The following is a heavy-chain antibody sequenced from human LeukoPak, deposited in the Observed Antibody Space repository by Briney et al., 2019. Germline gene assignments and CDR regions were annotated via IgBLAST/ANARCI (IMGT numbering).Heavy chain of an antibody. CDR1: GFTFSDYY. CDR3: AGDPLYDGSGYSREEYNWFDP. J-gene: IGHJ5*02. V-gene: IGHV3-11*01. Sequence: GGSLRLSCAASGFTFSDYYMSWIRQAPGKGLEWVSYISSSGSTIYYADSVKGRFTISRDNAKNSLYLQMNSLRAEDTAVYYCAGDPLYDGSGYSREEYNWFDPWGQGTLVTVSS. D-gene: IGHD3-22*01. CDR2: ISSSGSTI.